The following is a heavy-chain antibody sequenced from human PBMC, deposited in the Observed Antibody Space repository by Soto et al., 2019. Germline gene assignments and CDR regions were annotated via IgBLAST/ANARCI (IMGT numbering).Heavy chain of an antibody. CDR1: AGTPRPSE. CDR3: ARDLKKYCSDGKCTWFDS. Sequence: PEAFPVRYTVSAGTPRPSEWSWCRLLPEKGLEWIGYISYSGSTDYNPSLKSRVTISFDASKNQISLQVRSATAADAAVYYCARDLKKYCSDGKCTWFDSWGQGTLVTVS. J-gene: IGHJ5*01. D-gene: IGHD2-15*01. CDR2: ISYSGST. V-gene: IGHV4-59*01.